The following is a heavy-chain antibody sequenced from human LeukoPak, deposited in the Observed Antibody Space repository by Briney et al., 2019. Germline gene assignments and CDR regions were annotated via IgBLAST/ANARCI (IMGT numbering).Heavy chain of an antibody. CDR2: IYYSGST. CDR3: ARIDCSGGSCPNHDAFDI. V-gene: IGHV4-39*01. D-gene: IGHD2-15*01. J-gene: IGHJ3*02. CDR1: GGSISSSDYY. Sequence: SETLSLTCTVSGGSISSSDYYWGWIRQPPGKGLEWIGSIYYSGSTYYNPSLKSRVTISVDTSKNQFSLKLSSVTAADTAVYYCARIDCSGGSCPNHDAFDIWGQGTMVTVSS.